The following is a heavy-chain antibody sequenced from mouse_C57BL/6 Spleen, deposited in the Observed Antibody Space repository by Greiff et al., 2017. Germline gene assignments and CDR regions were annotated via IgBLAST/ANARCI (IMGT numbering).Heavy chain of an antibody. Sequence: VQLQQSGPELVKPGASVKISCKASGYSFTSYYISWVNQRPGQGLEWIGWIYSGSGNTKYNEKFKGKATLTTDTSSSTAYMQLNSLTSEDAAVEYCASGYYGSSSCFDYWGQGTTLTVSS. J-gene: IGHJ2*01. V-gene: IGHV1-66*01. CDR3: ASGYYGSSSCFDY. CDR1: GYSFTSYY. D-gene: IGHD1-1*01. CDR2: IYSGSGNT.